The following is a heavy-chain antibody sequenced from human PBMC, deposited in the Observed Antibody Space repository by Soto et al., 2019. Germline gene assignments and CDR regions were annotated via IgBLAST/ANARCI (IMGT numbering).Heavy chain of an antibody. CDR2: IYWDDDK. V-gene: IGHV2-5*02. Sequence: QITLKESGPTLVRPTQTLTLTCTVSGFSLDTWGVGVGWIRQPPGKAPEWLALIYWDDDKRYSPSLKNRLTITKDTSKSQVVLTVTNTDPVDTVTYYCARALGSWGSYYFDHWGQGTLVTVSS. CDR3: ARALGSWGSYYFDH. CDR1: GFSLDTWGVG. J-gene: IGHJ4*02. D-gene: IGHD3-16*01.